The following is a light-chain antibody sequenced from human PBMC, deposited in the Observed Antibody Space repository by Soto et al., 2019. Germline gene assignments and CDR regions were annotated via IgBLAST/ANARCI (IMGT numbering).Light chain of an antibody. CDR3: QQYNNWPQT. V-gene: IGKV3-15*01. CDR1: QSVSSN. J-gene: IGKJ1*01. CDR2: GAS. Sequence: EIVMTQSPATLSVSPGERANLSCRASQSVSSNLAWYQQKPGQAPRLLICGASTRATGIPARFSGSGSGTEFTLTISSLQSEDFAVYYCQQYNNWPQTFGQGTKVDI.